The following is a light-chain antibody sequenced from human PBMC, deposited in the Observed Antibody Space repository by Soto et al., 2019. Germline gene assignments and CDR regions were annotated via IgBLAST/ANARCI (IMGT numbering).Light chain of an antibody. Sequence: QSVLTQPPSASGTPGQRVTVSCSGSRSNIGSNTVNWYQQFPGTAPKLLIYSSNQRPSGVTDRFSGSKSGTSASLAISGLQSEDEADYYCAAWDDSLSGPVFGGGTKLTAL. CDR1: RSNIGSNT. V-gene: IGLV1-44*01. J-gene: IGLJ2*01. CDR2: SSN. CDR3: AAWDDSLSGPV.